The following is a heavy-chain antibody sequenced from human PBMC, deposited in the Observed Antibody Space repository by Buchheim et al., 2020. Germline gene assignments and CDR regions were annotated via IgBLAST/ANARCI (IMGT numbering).Heavy chain of an antibody. Sequence: QVQLQESGPGLVKPSQSLSLTCTVSGGDINTEGYYWSWLRQHPGKDLEWIGYIYYNGNTVYNPSLKSRVTISVDPSKNQFSLEMRSVTAADTAVFYCAREAMTSLSRYFYYTMDVWGRGTT. CDR2: IYYNGNT. V-gene: IGHV4-31*03. D-gene: IGHD3-16*02. CDR1: GGDINTEGYY. J-gene: IGHJ6*02. CDR3: AREAMTSLSRYFYYTMDV.